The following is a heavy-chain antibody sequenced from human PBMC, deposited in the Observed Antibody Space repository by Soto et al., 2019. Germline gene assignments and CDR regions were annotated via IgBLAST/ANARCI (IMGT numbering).Heavy chain of an antibody. CDR3: AKQISTGPPYLDY. J-gene: IGHJ4*02. Sequence: SETLSLTCTVSGGSISSSSYYWGWIRQPPGKGLEWIGSIYYSGSTYYNPSLKSRVTISVDTSKNQFSLKLSSVTAADTAVYYCAKQISTGPPYLDYWGQGTLVTVSS. V-gene: IGHV4-39*01. CDR1: GGSISSSSYY. D-gene: IGHD6-13*01. CDR2: IYYSGST.